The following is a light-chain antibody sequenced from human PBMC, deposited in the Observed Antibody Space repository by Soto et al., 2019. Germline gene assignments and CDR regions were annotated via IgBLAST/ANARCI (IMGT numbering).Light chain of an antibody. CDR1: QTISSW. Sequence: DIQMTQSPSSLSAFVGDRVTITCRASQTISSWLAWYQQKPGKAPKLLIYDASSLESGVPSRFSGSGSGTEFTLTISSLQPEDFATYYCQQSYLVPETFGRGTKVDIK. J-gene: IGKJ2*01. CDR3: QQSYLVPET. CDR2: DAS. V-gene: IGKV1-5*01.